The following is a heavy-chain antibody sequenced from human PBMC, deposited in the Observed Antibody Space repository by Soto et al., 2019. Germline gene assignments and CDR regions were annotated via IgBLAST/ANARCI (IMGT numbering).Heavy chain of an antibody. CDR3: ARAGSAGYSSGRGFDP. CDR1: GYTFTSYG. D-gene: IGHD6-19*01. J-gene: IGHJ5*02. CDR2: ISAYNGNT. Sequence: ASVKVSCKASGYTFTSYGISWVRQATGQGLEWMGWISAYNGNTNYAQKLQGRVTMTTDTSTSTAYMELRSLRSDDTAVYYCARAGSAGYSSGRGFDPWGQGTLVTVSS. V-gene: IGHV1-18*01.